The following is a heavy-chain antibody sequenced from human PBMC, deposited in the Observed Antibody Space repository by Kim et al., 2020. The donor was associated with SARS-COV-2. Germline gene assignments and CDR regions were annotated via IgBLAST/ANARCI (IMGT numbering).Heavy chain of an antibody. V-gene: IGHV1-58*01. CDR2: IVVGSGNT. J-gene: IGHJ6*02. CDR1: GFTFTSSA. CDR3: AAVSPYYYDSSGYYPYYYYGMDV. Sequence: SVKVSCKASGFTFTSSAVQWVRQARGQRLEWIGWIVVGSGNTNYAQKFQERVTITRDMSTSTAYMELSSLRSEDTAVYYCAAVSPYYYDSSGYYPYYYYGMDVWGQGTTVTVSS. D-gene: IGHD3-22*01.